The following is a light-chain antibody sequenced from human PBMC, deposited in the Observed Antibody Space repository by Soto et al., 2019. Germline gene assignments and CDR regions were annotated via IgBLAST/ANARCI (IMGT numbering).Light chain of an antibody. Sequence: QSVLTQPPSVSAAPGQRVTISCSGSNSNIGNNYVSWYQHLPGTTPKLLISDNNKRLSGTPDRFSGSKYGTSATLGITGLQTGDEAFYDCGTWDSSLRAVVFGGGTKLTVL. CDR2: DNN. CDR3: GTWDSSLRAVV. V-gene: IGLV1-51*01. J-gene: IGLJ2*01. CDR1: NSNIGNNY.